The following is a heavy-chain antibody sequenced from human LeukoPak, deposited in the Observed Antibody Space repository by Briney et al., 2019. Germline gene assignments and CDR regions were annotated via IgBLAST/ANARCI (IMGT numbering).Heavy chain of an antibody. Sequence: HPGGSLRLSCAASGFTVSSNYMSWVRQAPGKGLEWVSVIYSGGSTYCADSVKGRFTISRDNSKNTLYLQMNSLRAEDTAVYYCASYCSSTSCRVGYWGQGTLVTVSS. CDR2: IYSGGST. CDR1: GFTVSSNY. D-gene: IGHD2-2*01. J-gene: IGHJ4*02. V-gene: IGHV3-66*01. CDR3: ASYCSSTSCRVGY.